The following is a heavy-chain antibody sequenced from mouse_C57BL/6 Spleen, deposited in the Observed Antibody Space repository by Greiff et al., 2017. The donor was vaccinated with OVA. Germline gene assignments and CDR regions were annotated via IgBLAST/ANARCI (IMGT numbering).Heavy chain of an antibody. CDR1: GYTFTSYW. CDR3: ASARSSSFAY. D-gene: IGHD1-1*01. J-gene: IGHJ3*01. Sequence: QVQLQQPGAELVMPGASVKLSCKASGYTFTSYWMHWVKQRPGQGLEWIGEIDPSDSYTNYNQKFKGKATLTVDKSSSTAYMQLSSLTSEDSAVYYGASARSSSFAYWGQGTLVTVSA. V-gene: IGHV1-69*01. CDR2: IDPSDSYT.